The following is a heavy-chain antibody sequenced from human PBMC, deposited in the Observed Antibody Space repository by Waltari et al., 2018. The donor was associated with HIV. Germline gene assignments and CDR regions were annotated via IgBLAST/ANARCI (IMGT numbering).Heavy chain of an antibody. CDR3: ARAGNIVGAQLDS. J-gene: IGHJ4*02. D-gene: IGHD1-26*01. Sequence: QVQLQESGPGLVKPSETLSLTCTVSGGSISSHYWNWIRQPAGKGLEWIGRIDSGGRTDYHPSLKSRVTMSLDTSKNQFSLRLRSVTAADTAVYYCARAGNIVGAQLDSWGQGTLVTVSS. V-gene: IGHV4-4*07. CDR1: GGSISSHY. CDR2: IDSGGRT.